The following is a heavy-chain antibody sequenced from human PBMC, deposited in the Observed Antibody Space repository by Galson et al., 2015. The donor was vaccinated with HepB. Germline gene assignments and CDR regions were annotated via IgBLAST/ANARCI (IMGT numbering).Heavy chain of an antibody. CDR3: ARHPSQAFDI. J-gene: IGHJ3*02. V-gene: IGHV5-10-1*01. CDR2: IDPRDSYI. Sequence: QSGAEVKKPGESLRISRKDFGYDFPSYWISWLRQMPGRGLEWMGRIDPRDSYIIYSPSFQGHVTISVDKSINTAYVQWSSLMASDTAMYFCARHPSQAFDIWGQGTMVTVSS. CDR1: GYDFPSYW.